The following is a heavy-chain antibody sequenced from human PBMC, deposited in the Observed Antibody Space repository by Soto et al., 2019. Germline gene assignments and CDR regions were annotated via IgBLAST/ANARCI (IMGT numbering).Heavy chain of an antibody. Sequence: QVQLQESGPGLVKPSQTLSLTCTVSGGSISSGGYYWSWIRQHPGKGLEWVGYIYYSGSTYYNPSLKSRVTISVDTSKNQFSLKLSSVTAADTAVYYCARLASQRMTPNGLGFDYWGQGTLVTVSS. D-gene: IGHD2-15*01. CDR1: GGSISSGGYY. CDR3: ARLASQRMTPNGLGFDY. V-gene: IGHV4-31*03. J-gene: IGHJ4*02. CDR2: IYYSGST.